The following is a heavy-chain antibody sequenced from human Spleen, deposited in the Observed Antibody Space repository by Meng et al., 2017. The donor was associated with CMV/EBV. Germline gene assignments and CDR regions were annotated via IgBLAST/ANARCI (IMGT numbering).Heavy chain of an antibody. CDR3: ARAYCSSTSCQNLYYYYGMDV. Sequence: GESLKISCAASGFTFSNYAVSWLRQAPGKGLEWVSTIISGVSATGRTTYYADSVKGRFTISRDNAKNSLYLQMNSLRAEDTAVYYCARAYCSSTSCQNLYYYYGMDVWGQGTTVTVSS. J-gene: IGHJ6*02. V-gene: IGHV3-23*01. CDR1: GFTFSNYA. D-gene: IGHD2-2*01. CDR2: IISGVSATGRTT.